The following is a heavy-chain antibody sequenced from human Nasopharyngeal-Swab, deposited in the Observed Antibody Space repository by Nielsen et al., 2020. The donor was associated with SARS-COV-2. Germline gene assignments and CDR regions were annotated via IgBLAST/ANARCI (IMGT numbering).Heavy chain of an antibody. J-gene: IGHJ6*02. CDR1: GFTVSSNY. CDR2: IYSGGST. Sequence: GESLKISCAASGFTVSSNYMSWVRQAPGKGLEWVSVIYSGGSTYYADSVKGRFTISSDNSKNTLYLQMNSLRAEDTAVYYCARDNRYYDFWSGGHAQEYYGMDVWGQGTTVTVSS. CDR3: ARDNRYYDFWSGGHAQEYYGMDV. V-gene: IGHV3-53*01. D-gene: IGHD3-3*01.